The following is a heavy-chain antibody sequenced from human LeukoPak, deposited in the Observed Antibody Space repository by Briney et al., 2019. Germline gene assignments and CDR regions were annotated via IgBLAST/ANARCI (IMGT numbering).Heavy chain of an antibody. J-gene: IGHJ4*02. CDR2: VYYSGSA. V-gene: IGHV4-59*01. CDR1: SGSISPYY. D-gene: IGHD4-17*01. CDR3: AATTVTRDY. Sequence: SETLSLTCSISSGSISPYYWSWIRQPPGKGLEWIGYVYYSGSANYNPSLKSRVSISIDTSKNQFSLKLTSVTAADTAVYYCAATTVTRDYWGQGTLVTVSS.